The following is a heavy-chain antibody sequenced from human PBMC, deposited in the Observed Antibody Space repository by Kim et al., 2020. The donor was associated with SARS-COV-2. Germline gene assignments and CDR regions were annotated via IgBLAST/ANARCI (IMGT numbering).Heavy chain of an antibody. CDR2: IKSKDYGETI. D-gene: IGHD3-10*01. CDR3: TTLYYSYHGNGY. Sequence: GGSLRLSCAASGFTFSNAWMNWVRQAPGKGLEWVGRIKSKDYGETIEYAAPVQGRFTISRDDSENTLSLHMDSLKTEDTAVYYCTTLYYSYHGNGYWGQGVSVTVSS. CDR1: GFTFSNAW. V-gene: IGHV3-15*01. J-gene: IGHJ4*02.